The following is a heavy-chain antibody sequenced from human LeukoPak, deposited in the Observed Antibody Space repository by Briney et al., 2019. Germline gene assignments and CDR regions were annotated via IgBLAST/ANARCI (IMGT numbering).Heavy chain of an antibody. D-gene: IGHD6-13*01. CDR3: ARGGSSSWYNWFDP. Sequence: PSETLSLTCAVYGGSFSGYYWSWIRQPPWKGLEWIGEINHSGSTNYNPSLKSRVTISVDTSKNQFPLKLSSVTAADTAVYYCARGGSSSWYNWFDPWGQGTLVTVSS. CDR2: INHSGST. V-gene: IGHV4-34*01. CDR1: GGSFSGYY. J-gene: IGHJ5*02.